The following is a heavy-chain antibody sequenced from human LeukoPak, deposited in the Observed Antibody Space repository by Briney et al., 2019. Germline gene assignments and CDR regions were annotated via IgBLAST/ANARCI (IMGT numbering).Heavy chain of an antibody. V-gene: IGHV1-69*04. J-gene: IGHJ4*02. Sequence: ASVKVSCKASGGTFSSYAISWVRQAPGQGLEWMGRIIPILGIANYAQKFQGRVTITADKSTSTAYMELSSLRSEGTAVYYCAREAGEGSGSYLDYWGQGTLVTVSS. CDR1: GGTFSSYA. CDR3: AREAGEGSGSYLDY. CDR2: IIPILGIA. D-gene: IGHD3-10*01.